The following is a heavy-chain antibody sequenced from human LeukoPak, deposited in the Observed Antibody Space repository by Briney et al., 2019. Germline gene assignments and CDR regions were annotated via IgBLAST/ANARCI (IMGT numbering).Heavy chain of an antibody. CDR1: GYTFTSYD. Sequence: GASVKVSCKASGYTFTSYDTNWVRQATGQGLEWMGWMNPNSGNTGYAQKFQGRVTMTRNTSISTAYMELSSLRSEDTAVYYCARDFYTAMETTDFDYWGQGTPVTVSS. J-gene: IGHJ4*02. V-gene: IGHV1-8*01. CDR3: ARDFYTAMETTDFDY. D-gene: IGHD5-18*01. CDR2: MNPNSGNT.